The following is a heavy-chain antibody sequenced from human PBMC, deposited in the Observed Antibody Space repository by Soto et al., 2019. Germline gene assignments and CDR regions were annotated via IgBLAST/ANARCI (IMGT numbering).Heavy chain of an antibody. CDR1: GFTFSSYA. V-gene: IGHV3-30-3*01. Sequence: PGGSLRLSCAASGFTFSSYAMHWVRQAPGKGLEWVAVISYDGSNKYYADSVKGRFTISRDNSKNTLYLQMNSLTAADTAVYYCARQGNITMVRGVIITVQGYGMDVWGQGTTVTVSS. D-gene: IGHD3-10*01. CDR3: ARQGNITMVRGVIITVQGYGMDV. J-gene: IGHJ6*02. CDR2: ISYDGSNK.